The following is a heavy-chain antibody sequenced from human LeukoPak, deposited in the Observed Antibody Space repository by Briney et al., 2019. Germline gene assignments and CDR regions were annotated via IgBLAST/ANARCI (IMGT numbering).Heavy chain of an antibody. D-gene: IGHD6-19*01. Sequence: SETLSLTCAVSGGSLSGYYWTWIRQPPGKGLEWIGEINHSGSTNYNPSLKSRVTISVDTSRKQFFLRLSSVTAADTAVYYCARVDLWLVRGYYYYYYMDVWGKGTTVTISS. V-gene: IGHV4-34*01. CDR3: ARVDLWLVRGYYYYYYMDV. J-gene: IGHJ6*03. CDR2: INHSGST. CDR1: GGSLSGYY.